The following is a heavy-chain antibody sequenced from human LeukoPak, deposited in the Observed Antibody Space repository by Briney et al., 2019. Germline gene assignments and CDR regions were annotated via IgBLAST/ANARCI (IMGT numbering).Heavy chain of an antibody. Sequence: GGSLRLSCAASGFNFNKHAMSWVRQTPGKGLEWVSHVSGSGVNTHFADSVKGRFTISRDNAKNTLYLEMNSLRVEDTAVYYCAKERLVGGYDLTEFDSCGQGTLVTVSS. J-gene: IGHJ4*02. CDR1: GFNFNKHA. V-gene: IGHV3-23*01. CDR3: AKERLVGGYDLTEFDS. CDR2: VSGSGVNT. D-gene: IGHD3-22*01.